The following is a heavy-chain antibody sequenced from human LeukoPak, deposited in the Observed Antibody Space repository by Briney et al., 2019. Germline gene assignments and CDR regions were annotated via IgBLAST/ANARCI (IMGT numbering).Heavy chain of an antibody. V-gene: IGHV4-34*01. CDR1: GFTFSDYY. D-gene: IGHD3-16*01. CDR3: ARGQVGSYVYYYYYGMDV. J-gene: IGHJ6*02. CDR2: INHSGSI. Sequence: PGGSLRLSCAASGFTFSDYYMSWIRQPPGQGLEWIGEINHSGSINCNPSLKSRVTISIDMSKNQFSLRLRSVSAADTAVYYCARGQVGSYVYYYYYGMDVWGRGTTVTV.